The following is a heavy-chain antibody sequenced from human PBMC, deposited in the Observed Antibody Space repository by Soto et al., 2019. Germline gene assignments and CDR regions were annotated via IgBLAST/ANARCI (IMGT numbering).Heavy chain of an antibody. J-gene: IGHJ4*02. Sequence: LRLSCAASGFTFSSYAMHWVRQAPGKGLEWVAVISYDGSNKYYADSVKGRFTISRDNSKNTLYLQMNSLRAEDTAVYYCAKNIHCSSTSCPPDYWGQGTLVTVSS. CDR2: ISYDGSNK. V-gene: IGHV3-30-3*01. CDR1: GFTFSSYA. D-gene: IGHD2-2*01. CDR3: AKNIHCSSTSCPPDY.